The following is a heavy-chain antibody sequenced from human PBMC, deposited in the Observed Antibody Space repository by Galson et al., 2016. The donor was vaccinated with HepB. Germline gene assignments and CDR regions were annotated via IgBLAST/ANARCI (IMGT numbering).Heavy chain of an antibody. J-gene: IGHJ4*02. CDR1: GYTFITYY. CDR2: INPRGGDA. CDR3: ARESGAYYIHSDY. D-gene: IGHD1-26*01. Sequence: SVKVSCKASGYTFITYYMHWVRQAPGQGPEWMGIINPRGGDATYAQRFQGRLTLTRDSSTSTFYMELSSLSFEDTAVYYCARESGAYYIHSDYWGQGTLDTVSS. V-gene: IGHV1-46*01.